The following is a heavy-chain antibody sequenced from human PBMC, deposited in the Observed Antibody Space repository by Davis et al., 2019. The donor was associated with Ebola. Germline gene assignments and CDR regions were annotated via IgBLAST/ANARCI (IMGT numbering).Heavy chain of an antibody. CDR1: GGSFSGYY. V-gene: IGHV4-34*01. CDR3: ARGYCSGGSCYSGTNFDY. J-gene: IGHJ4*02. D-gene: IGHD2-15*01. CDR2: INHSGST. Sequence: PSETLSLTCAVYGGSFSGYYWSWIRQPPGKGLEWIGEINHSGSTNYNPSLKSRVTISVDTSKNQFSLKLSSVTAADTAVYYCARGYCSGGSCYSGTNFDYWGQGTLVTVSS.